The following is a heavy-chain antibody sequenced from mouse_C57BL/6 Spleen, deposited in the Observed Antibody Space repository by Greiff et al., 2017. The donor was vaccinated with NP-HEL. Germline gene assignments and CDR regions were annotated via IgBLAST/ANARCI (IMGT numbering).Heavy chain of an antibody. V-gene: IGHV5-17*01. CDR3: ARLDSSGYVGYAMDY. Sequence: EVKLMESGGGLVKPGGSLKLSCAVSGFTFSDYGMHWVRQAPEKGLEWVAYISSGSSTIYYADTVTGRFTISSENDKNTRFLQMTSLGSEDTAMYYCARLDSSGYVGYAMDYWGQGASVTVSS. CDR2: ISSGSSTI. CDR1: GFTFSDYG. D-gene: IGHD3-2*02. J-gene: IGHJ4*01.